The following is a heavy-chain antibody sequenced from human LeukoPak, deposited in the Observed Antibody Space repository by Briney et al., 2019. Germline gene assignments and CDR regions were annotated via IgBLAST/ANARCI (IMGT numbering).Heavy chain of an antibody. Sequence: SETLSLTCTVSGGSISSSSYYWGWIRQPPGKGLEWIGSIYYSGSTYYNPSLKSRVTISVDTSKNQFSLKLSSVTAAGTAVYFCARRVYDFWSGYYYYMDDWGKGTTVTVSS. CDR2: IYYSGST. V-gene: IGHV4-39*01. CDR3: ARRVYDFWSGYYYYMDD. D-gene: IGHD3-3*01. CDR1: GGSISSSSYY. J-gene: IGHJ6*03.